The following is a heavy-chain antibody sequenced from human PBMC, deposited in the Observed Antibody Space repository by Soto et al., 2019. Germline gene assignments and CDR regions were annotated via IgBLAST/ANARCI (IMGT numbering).Heavy chain of an antibody. CDR3: ARQIYDADTGPNFQYYFDS. D-gene: IGHD5-18*01. V-gene: IGHV5-51*01. CDR1: GYNFAGYW. J-gene: IGHJ4*02. Sequence: ESLKISCKGSGYNFAGYWIAWVRQMPGKGLELMGIIYPSDSDTRYRPSFQGQVTISADKSISSAYLQWSSLRASDTAMYYCARQIYDADTGPNFQYYFDSWGQGNPVTVSS. CDR2: IYPSDSDT.